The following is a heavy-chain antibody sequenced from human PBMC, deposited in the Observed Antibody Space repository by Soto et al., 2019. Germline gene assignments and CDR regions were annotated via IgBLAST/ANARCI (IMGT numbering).Heavy chain of an antibody. CDR2: ISYDGSNK. V-gene: IGHV3-30*18. CDR1: GFTFSSYG. CDR3: AKDRMGATKWSDAFDI. J-gene: IGHJ3*02. Sequence: GGSLRLSCAASGFTFSSYGMHWVRQAPGKGLEWVAVISYDGSNKYYADSGKGRFTISRDNSKNTLYLQMNSLRAEDTAVYYCAKDRMGATKWSDAFDIWGQGTMVTVSS. D-gene: IGHD1-26*01.